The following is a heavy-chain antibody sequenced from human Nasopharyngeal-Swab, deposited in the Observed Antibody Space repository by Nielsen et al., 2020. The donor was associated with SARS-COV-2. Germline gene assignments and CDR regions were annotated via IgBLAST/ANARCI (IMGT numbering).Heavy chain of an antibody. CDR3: ARETPYSSSWDYYYYYMDV. V-gene: IGHV2-70*11. Sequence: WIRQPPGKGLEWLARIDWDDDKYYSTSLKTRLTISKDTSKNQVVLTMTNMDPVDTATYYCARETPYSSSWDYYYYYMDVWGKGTTVTVSS. J-gene: IGHJ6*03. D-gene: IGHD6-13*01. CDR2: IDWDDDK.